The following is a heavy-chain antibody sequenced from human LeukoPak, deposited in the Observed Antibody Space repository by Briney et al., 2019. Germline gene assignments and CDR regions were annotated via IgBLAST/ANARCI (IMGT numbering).Heavy chain of an antibody. J-gene: IGHJ4*02. Sequence: SGGSLRLSCAASGFTFRSYSMHWVRQAPGKGLEWVSYIDSSSSTIYYADSVRGRFTISRDNAKNSLFLQMNSLRDEDTAVYYCARVGLLVTQILYYFDYWGQGTLVTVSS. CDR1: GFTFRSYS. CDR2: IDSSSSTI. CDR3: ARVGLLVTQILYYFDY. V-gene: IGHV3-48*02. D-gene: IGHD4-23*01.